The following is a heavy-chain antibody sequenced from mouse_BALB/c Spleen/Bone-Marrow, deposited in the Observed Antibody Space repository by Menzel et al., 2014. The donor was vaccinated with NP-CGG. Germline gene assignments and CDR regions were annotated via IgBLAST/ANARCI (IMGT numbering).Heavy chain of an antibody. CDR2: ISTYYGDA. Sequence: VQLQQSGAELVRPGVSVKISCKGSGYTFTDYAMHWVKQSHAKSLEWIGVISTYYGDASYNQKFKGKATMTVDKSSSTAYMELARLTSEDSAIYYCARESIYYYGCTLDYWGQGTTLTVSS. J-gene: IGHJ2*01. CDR1: GYTFTDYA. V-gene: IGHV1S137*01. CDR3: ARESIYYYGCTLDY. D-gene: IGHD1-1*01.